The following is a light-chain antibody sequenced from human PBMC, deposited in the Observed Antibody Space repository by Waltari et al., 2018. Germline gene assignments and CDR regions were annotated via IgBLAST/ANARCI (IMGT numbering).Light chain of an antibody. V-gene: IGKV1-5*03. CDR1: QSIGSS. CDR3: QQCNSYLLT. CDR2: EAS. Sequence: DIQMTQSPSPLSASVGDRVTITCRASQSIGSSLAWYQQKPGKAPKVVIYEASSLESGVPSRVSGSGSGTEFTLTISSLQPDDFATYYCQQCNSYLLTFGGGTKVEIK. J-gene: IGKJ4*01.